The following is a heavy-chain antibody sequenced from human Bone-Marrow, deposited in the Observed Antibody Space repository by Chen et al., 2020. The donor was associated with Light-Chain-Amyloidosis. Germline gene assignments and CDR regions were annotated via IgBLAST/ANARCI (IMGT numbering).Heavy chain of an antibody. D-gene: IGHD1-26*01. Sequence: QVHLVESGGGVVQPGGSLRLSCVTSGFIFTNYAMHWVRQAPGKGLEWVAVVWFDGKTKYYDDSVKGRFTISRDNSKNTMSLQMNSLRGEDTAVYYCATLTLVGASYGVDVWGQGTAVTVSS. CDR2: VWFDGKTK. J-gene: IGHJ6*02. V-gene: IGHV3-33*08. CDR1: GFIFTNYA. CDR3: ATLTLVGASYGVDV.